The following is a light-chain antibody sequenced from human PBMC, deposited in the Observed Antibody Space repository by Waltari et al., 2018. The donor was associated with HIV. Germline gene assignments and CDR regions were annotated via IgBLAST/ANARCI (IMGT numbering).Light chain of an antibody. Sequence: DIQMTQSPSSQSPTVGDRFTITCRPSQSVSSYLNWYQQKPGKAPNLLIYAASSLQSGVPSRFSGSGSETDFTLTITNLQPEDVAIYYCQQSYSTPFTFGPGTKVDFK. CDR2: AAS. CDR1: QSVSSY. CDR3: QQSYSTPFT. V-gene: IGKV1-39*01. J-gene: IGKJ3*01.